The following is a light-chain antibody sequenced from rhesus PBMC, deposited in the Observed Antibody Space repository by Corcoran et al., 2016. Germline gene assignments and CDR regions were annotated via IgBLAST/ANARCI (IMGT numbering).Light chain of an antibody. V-gene: IGLV7-71*01. Sequence: QAVVTQEPSLTVSPGETVPLTCGSSTGAVTRGDYPNWFQQKPGQAPRGLIYNTNSKHSWTPARVSGALAGGKAALTLSGAQPEDGVEYYCLLGRSGVRLVFGGGTKLTAL. J-gene: IGLJ6*01. CDR3: LLGRSGVRLV. CDR2: NTN. CDR1: TGAVTRGDY.